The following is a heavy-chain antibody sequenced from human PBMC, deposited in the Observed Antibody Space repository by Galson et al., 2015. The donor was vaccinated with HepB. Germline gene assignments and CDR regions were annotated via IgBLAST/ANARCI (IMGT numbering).Heavy chain of an antibody. CDR2: ISSSGRTI. Sequence: SLRLSCAASGFTFSDYYMSWIRQAPGKGLEWVSYISSSGRTIYYADSVKGRFTISRDNAKNSPYLQMNSLRAEDTAVYYCARARKWEPWAYYYYMDVWGKGTTVTVSS. CDR3: ARARKWEPWAYYYYMDV. CDR1: GFTFSDYY. V-gene: IGHV3-11*01. D-gene: IGHD1-26*01. J-gene: IGHJ6*03.